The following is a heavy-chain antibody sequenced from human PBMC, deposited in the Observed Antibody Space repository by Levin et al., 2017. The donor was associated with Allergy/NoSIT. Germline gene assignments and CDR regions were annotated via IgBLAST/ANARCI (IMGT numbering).Heavy chain of an antibody. CDR1: GFTFSSYG. J-gene: IGHJ5*02. CDR3: ARDHDSYDFWSGYYTGWFDP. D-gene: IGHD3-3*01. Sequence: GGSLRLSCAASGFTFSSYGMHWVRQAPGKGLEWVAVIWYDGSNKYYADSVKGRFTISRDNSKNTLYLQMNSLRAEDTAVYYCARDHDSYDFWSGYYTGWFDPWGQGTLVTVSS. CDR2: IWYDGSNK. V-gene: IGHV3-33*01.